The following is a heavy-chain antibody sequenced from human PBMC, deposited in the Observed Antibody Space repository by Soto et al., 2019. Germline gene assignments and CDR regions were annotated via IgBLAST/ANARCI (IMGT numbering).Heavy chain of an antibody. Sequence: QVQLVQSGAEGKKPGASVKVSCKASGYTFTSYGISWVRQAPGQGLEWMGWISAYNGNTKYAQKLQGRVTMTTDTSTSTAYMELRSMRFDDTAVYYCASDLAVGLVDYWGQGPLVTVSS. CDR1: GYTFTSYG. D-gene: IGHD6-19*01. CDR2: ISAYNGNT. CDR3: ASDLAVGLVDY. J-gene: IGHJ4*02. V-gene: IGHV1-18*01.